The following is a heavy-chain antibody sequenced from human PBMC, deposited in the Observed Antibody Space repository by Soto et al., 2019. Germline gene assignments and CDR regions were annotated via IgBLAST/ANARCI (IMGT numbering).Heavy chain of an antibody. Sequence: GGSLRLSCAASGFTFSSYSMNWVRQAPGKGLEWVSSISSSSSYIYYADSVKGRFTISRDNSKNTVYLQMNDLRVEDAAEYFCAKDSWAIFGVPAGEYYAMDVWGQGTTVTVSS. J-gene: IGHJ6*02. V-gene: IGHV3-21*04. CDR1: GFTFSSYS. D-gene: IGHD3-3*01. CDR2: ISSSSSYI. CDR3: AKDSWAIFGVPAGEYYAMDV.